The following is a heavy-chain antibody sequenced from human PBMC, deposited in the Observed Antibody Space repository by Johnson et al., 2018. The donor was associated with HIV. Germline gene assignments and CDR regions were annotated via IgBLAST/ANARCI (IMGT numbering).Heavy chain of an antibody. V-gene: IGHV3-30*04. CDR3: ARGGWGRPGREAFDF. Sequence: QVQLVESGGGVVQPGRSLRLSCAASGFTFSSYAMHWVRQAPGKGLEWVAVMSYDDSNKYYVDSVKGRFTISRDNSKNTLYLQMNSLRAEDTAGYYCARGGWGRPGREAFDFWGQGTMVTVSS. CDR1: GFTFSSYA. CDR2: MSYDDSNK. D-gene: IGHD3-16*01. J-gene: IGHJ3*01.